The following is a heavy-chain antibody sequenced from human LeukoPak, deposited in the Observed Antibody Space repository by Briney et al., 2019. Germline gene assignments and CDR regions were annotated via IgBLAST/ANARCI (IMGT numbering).Heavy chain of an antibody. D-gene: IGHD2-2*02. J-gene: IGHJ3*02. CDR2: IYPGDSDT. CDR3: ARLGYCSITSCYKEKWLGAFDI. Sequence: GESLKISCKGPGYSFTNHWIGWVRQMPGKGLEWMGIIYPGDSDTGYRPSFQGQVTISADKSISTAYLQWSYLKASDTAIYYCARLGYCSITSCYKEKWLGAFDIWGQGTVVTVSS. CDR1: GYSFTNHW. V-gene: IGHV5-51*01.